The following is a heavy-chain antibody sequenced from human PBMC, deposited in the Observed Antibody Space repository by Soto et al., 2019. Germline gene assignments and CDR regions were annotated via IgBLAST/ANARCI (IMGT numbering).Heavy chain of an antibody. CDR1: GYSFTSYW. D-gene: IGHD2-15*01. CDR3: LSAGPIYGSYGSCFPDGFAT. CDR2: IYPGDSDT. J-gene: IGHJ5*02. Sequence: PGESLKISCKGSGYSFTSYWIGWVRQMPGKGLEWMGIIYPGDSDTRYSPSFQGQVTISADKSISTAYLQWSSLKASDTAMYYFLSAGPIYGSYGSCFPDGFATWGQGTLVTVSS. V-gene: IGHV5-51*01.